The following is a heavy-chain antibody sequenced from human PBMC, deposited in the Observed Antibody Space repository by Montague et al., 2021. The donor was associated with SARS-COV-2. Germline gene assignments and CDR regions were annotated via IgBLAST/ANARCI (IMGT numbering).Heavy chain of an antibody. V-gene: IGHV4-4*07. CDR3: ARGDHPTTASWYFFDS. J-gene: IGHJ4*03. Sequence: SETLSLTCTVSGGSINYYYWHWLRQSAGKGLEWIGRIYSSGNTNSNPSLESRVIMSVDSSQNQFSLKLNSVTAADTAVYYCARGDHPTTASWYFFDSWGQGTTVTVSS. CDR1: GGSINYYY. CDR2: IYSSGNT. D-gene: IGHD6-13*01.